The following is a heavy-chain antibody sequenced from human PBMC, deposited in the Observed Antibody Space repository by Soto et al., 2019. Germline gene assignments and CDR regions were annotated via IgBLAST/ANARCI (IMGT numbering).Heavy chain of an antibody. Sequence: QVQLVQSGAEVKKPGASVKVSCKASGYTFTSYGISWVRQAPGQGLEWMGWISTYNGNTNYAQKLQGRVTMTTDASTSRAYMELRSLRSDDTAVYYCARGANFYYDIFYFDYWGQGTLVTVSS. CDR1: GYTFTSYG. CDR2: ISTYNGNT. D-gene: IGHD3-9*01. J-gene: IGHJ4*02. V-gene: IGHV1-18*01. CDR3: ARGANFYYDIFYFDY.